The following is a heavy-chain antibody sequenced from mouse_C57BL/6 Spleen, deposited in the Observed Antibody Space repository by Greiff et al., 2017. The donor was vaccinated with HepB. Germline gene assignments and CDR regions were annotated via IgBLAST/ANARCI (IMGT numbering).Heavy chain of an antibody. V-gene: IGHV1-85*01. Sequence: QVQLQQSGPELVKPGASVKLSCKASGYTFTSYDINWVKQRPGQGLEWIGWIYPRDGSTKYNEKFKGKATLTVDTSSSTAYMELHSLTSEDSAVYFCARRAPYYYGSSYRYFDVWGTGTTVTVSS. J-gene: IGHJ1*03. D-gene: IGHD1-1*01. CDR2: IYPRDGST. CDR3: ARRAPYYYGSSYRYFDV. CDR1: GYTFTSYD.